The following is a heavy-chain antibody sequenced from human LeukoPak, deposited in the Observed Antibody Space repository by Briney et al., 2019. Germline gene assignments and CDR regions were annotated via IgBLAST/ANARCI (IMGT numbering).Heavy chain of an antibody. CDR3: ARVPRTGDWDY. V-gene: IGHV3-21*01. CDR2: ISSSSSYI. Sequence: GGSLRLSCAASGFTFSSYSMNWVRQAPGKGLEWVSSISSSSSYIYYADSVKGRSTISRDNAKNSLYLQMNSLRAEDTAVYYCARVPRTGDWDYWGQGTLVTVSS. D-gene: IGHD7-27*01. CDR1: GFTFSSYS. J-gene: IGHJ4*02.